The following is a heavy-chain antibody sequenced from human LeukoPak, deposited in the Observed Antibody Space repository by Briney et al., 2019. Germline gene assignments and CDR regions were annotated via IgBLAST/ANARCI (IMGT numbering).Heavy chain of an antibody. J-gene: IGHJ4*02. D-gene: IGHD3-3*01. CDR1: GGSISSYY. CDR2: IYYSGST. Sequence: PSETLSLTCTVSGGSISSYYWSWIRQPPGKGLEWIGYIYYSGSTNYNPSLKSRVTISVDTSKNQFSLKLSSVTAADTAVYYCARAEYYDFWSGYYSHFDYWGQGTLVTVSS. V-gene: IGHV4-59*01. CDR3: ARAEYYDFWSGYYSHFDY.